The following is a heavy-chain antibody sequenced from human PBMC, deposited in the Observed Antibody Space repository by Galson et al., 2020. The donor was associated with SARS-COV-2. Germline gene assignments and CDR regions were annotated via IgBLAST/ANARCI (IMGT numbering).Heavy chain of an antibody. Sequence: GGSLRLSCAASGLTLSDAWMTWVRPAPGKGLEWVGRMRSETDGGTIEYAAPVKGRFIISRDDSKKTLYLQMNSLKTEDTAVYYCTRCSWNYYYYGMDVWGQGTTVTVSS. J-gene: IGHJ6*02. CDR2: MRSETDGGTI. CDR1: GLTLSDAW. D-gene: IGHD2-15*01. V-gene: IGHV3-15*01. CDR3: TRCSWNYYYYGMDV.